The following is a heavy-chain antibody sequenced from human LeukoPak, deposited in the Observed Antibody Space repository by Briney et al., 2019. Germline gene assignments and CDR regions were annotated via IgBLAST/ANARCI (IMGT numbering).Heavy chain of an antibody. Sequence: KPSETLSLTCTVSGGSISSSSYYWGWIRQPPGKGLEWIGSIYYSGSTYYNPSLKSRVTISVDTSKNQFSLKLSSVTAADTAVYYCARVIPASLKQWLVRDVWGKGTTVTVSS. CDR3: ARVIPASLKQWLVRDV. CDR2: IYYSGST. CDR1: GGSISSSSYY. V-gene: IGHV4-39*01. D-gene: IGHD6-19*01. J-gene: IGHJ6*04.